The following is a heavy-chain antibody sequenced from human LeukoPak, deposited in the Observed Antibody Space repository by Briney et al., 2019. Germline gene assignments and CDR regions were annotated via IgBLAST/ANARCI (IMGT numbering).Heavy chain of an antibody. D-gene: IGHD5-24*01. V-gene: IGHV4-39*01. Sequence: SETLSLTCTVSGGSISSSSYYWGWIRQPPGKGLEWIGSIYYSGSTYYDPSLKSRVTISVDTSKNQFSLKLSSVTAADTAVYYCATLRRDYWGQGTLVTISS. J-gene: IGHJ4*02. CDR3: ATLRRDY. CDR1: GGSISSSSYY. CDR2: IYYSGST.